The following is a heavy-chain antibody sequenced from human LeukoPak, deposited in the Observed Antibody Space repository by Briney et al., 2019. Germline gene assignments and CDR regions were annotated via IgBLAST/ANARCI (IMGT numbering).Heavy chain of an antibody. CDR3: ARTYYDFWSGYSRYYYMDV. CDR2: IIPIFGTA. D-gene: IGHD3-3*01. Sequence: GASVKVSCKAPGGTFSSYAIRWVRQAPGQGLEWMGGIIPIFGTANYAQKFQGRVTITTDESTSTAYMELSSLRSEDTAVYYCARTYYDFWSGYSRYYYMDVWGKGTTVTVSS. V-gene: IGHV1-69*05. J-gene: IGHJ6*03. CDR1: GGTFSSYA.